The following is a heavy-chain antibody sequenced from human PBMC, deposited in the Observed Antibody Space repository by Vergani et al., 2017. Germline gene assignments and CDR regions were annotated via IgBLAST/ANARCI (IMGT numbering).Heavy chain of an antibody. V-gene: IGHV4-59*01. D-gene: IGHD6-19*01. CDR1: GGPISSYY. Sequence: QVQLQESGPGLVKPSETLSLTRTVSGGPISSYYWSWIRQPPGKGLEWIGYIYYSGSTNYNPSLKSRVTITVDPAKNQFSLKLSSVTAADTAVYYCARVYVAGTLGVVDYWGQGTLVTVSS. CDR2: IYYSGST. CDR3: ARVYVAGTLGVVDY. J-gene: IGHJ4*02.